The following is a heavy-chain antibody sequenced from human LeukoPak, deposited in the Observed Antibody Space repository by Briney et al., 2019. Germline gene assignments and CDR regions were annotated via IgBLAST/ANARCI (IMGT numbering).Heavy chain of an antibody. V-gene: IGHV4-4*07. CDR3: ARGQWQIDY. D-gene: IGHD6-19*01. J-gene: IGHJ4*02. Sequence: SSETLSLTCTISGVSINNYYWTWIRQPAGRGLEWIGRIDTSGSTNYNPSLKSRVTMSSDTSNNQFSLNLMSVTATDTAVYYCARGQWQIDYWGQGILVTVSP. CDR1: GVSINNYY. CDR2: IDTSGST.